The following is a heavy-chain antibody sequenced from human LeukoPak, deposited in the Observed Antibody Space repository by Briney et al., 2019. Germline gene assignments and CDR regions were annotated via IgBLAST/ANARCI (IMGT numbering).Heavy chain of an antibody. Sequence: GESLKISCQGSGYSFTTYWIGWVRQMPGKGLEWMGIIYPGDSDTRYSPSFQGQVTISADTSISTAYLQWSSLKASDTAMYYCARPYYDFWSGYSGDAFDIWGQGTMVTVSS. CDR1: GYSFTTYW. CDR2: IYPGDSDT. J-gene: IGHJ3*02. V-gene: IGHV5-51*01. D-gene: IGHD3-3*01. CDR3: ARPYYDFWSGYSGDAFDI.